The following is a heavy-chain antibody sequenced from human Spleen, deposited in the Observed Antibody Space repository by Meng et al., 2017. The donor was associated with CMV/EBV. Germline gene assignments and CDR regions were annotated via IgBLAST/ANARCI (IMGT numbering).Heavy chain of an antibody. J-gene: IGHJ6*02. CDR3: ATIHYSCRSTSCWIPNYSYSGMDV. Sequence: SETLSLTCTVSGGSISSGGYYWNWIRQHPGKGLEWIGYIYHSGRSYYNPSLKSRLSLSVDTSKNQFSLKLSSVTAADTAVYYCATIHYSCRSTSCWIPNYSYSGMDVWGQGTTVTVSS. V-gene: IGHV4-31*03. CDR1: GGSISSGGYY. D-gene: IGHD2-2*01. CDR2: IYHSGRS.